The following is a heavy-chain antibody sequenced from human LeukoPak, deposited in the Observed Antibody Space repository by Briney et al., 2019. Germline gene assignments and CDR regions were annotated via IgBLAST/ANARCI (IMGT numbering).Heavy chain of an antibody. D-gene: IGHD3-22*01. CDR1: GFTFSSYW. CDR2: IKQDGSEK. CDR3: ARLSSGYIPYFDY. V-gene: IGHV3-7*01. Sequence: GGSLRLSCAASGFTFSSYWMSWVRQAPGKGLEWVANIKQDGSEKYYVDSVKGRFTISRDNAKNSLYLQMNSLRAEDTAVYYCARLSSGYIPYFDYWGQGTLVTVSS. J-gene: IGHJ4*02.